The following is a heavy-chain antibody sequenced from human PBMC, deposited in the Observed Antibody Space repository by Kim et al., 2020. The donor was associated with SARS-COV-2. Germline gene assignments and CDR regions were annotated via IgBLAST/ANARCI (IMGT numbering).Heavy chain of an antibody. Sequence: IGYADSAKGRFTISRDNAKNSLHLQMNSLRVEDTAFYYCAQGYGFDAFHIWGPGTMVTVSS. V-gene: IGHV3-9*01. CDR2: I. D-gene: IGHD3-3*01. CDR3: AQGYGFDAFHI. J-gene: IGHJ3*02.